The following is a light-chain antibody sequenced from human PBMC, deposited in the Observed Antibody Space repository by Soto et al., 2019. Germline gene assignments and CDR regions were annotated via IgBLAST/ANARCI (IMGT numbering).Light chain of an antibody. Sequence: QSALTQPASVSGSPGQSITISCTGTSXDVGGYNYVSWFQQHPGKAPKLKIYEVSNRPSGVSNRFSGSKSGYTASLPISELQAEDEADYYCTSFTSSNTWVFGGGTKVTVL. V-gene: IGLV2-14*03. CDR3: TSFTSSNTWV. J-gene: IGLJ3*02. CDR1: SXDVGGYNY. CDR2: EVS.